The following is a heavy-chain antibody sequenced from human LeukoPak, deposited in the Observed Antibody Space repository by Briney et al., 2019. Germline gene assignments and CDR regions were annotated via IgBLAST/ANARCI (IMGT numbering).Heavy chain of an antibody. CDR3: ASGIPFDY. J-gene: IGHJ4*02. Sequence: GGSLRLSCAASGFTLSSYTMNWVRQAPGKGLEWVSSISSSSTYIYYADSLKGRFTISRDNAKNSLYLQMNGLRAEDTAVYYCASGIPFDYCGQGTLVTVSS. CDR2: ISSSSTYI. V-gene: IGHV3-21*01. CDR1: GFTLSSYT. D-gene: IGHD1-26*01.